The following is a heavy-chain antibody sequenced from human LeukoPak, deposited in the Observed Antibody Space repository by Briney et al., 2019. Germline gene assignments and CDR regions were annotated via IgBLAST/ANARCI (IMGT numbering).Heavy chain of an antibody. J-gene: IGHJ4*02. Sequence: GESLKISCKASGYSITSYWIGWVRQMPEKGLEWMESIYPVDSDTRYSPSFQGQVTISADKSISTADLQWSSLKASDTAMYYCARQALYYDSSGHHDYWGQGTLVTVSS. D-gene: IGHD3-22*01. V-gene: IGHV5-51*01. CDR1: GYSITSYW. CDR3: ARQALYYDSSGHHDY. CDR2: IYPVDSDT.